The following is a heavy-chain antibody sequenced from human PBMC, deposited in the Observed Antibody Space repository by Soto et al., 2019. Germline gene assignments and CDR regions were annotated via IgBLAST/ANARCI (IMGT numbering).Heavy chain of an antibody. Sequence: SETLSLACAVSGYSISSGCFWGWIRQPPGKGLEWIANMYHDGNTHYNPSLKSRVTMSVDTSKNQFSLKLNSVPAADTAVYYCARESYSGYHSYDYWRQGILVTVCS. V-gene: IGHV4-38-2*02. J-gene: IGHJ4*02. D-gene: IGHD5-12*01. CDR2: MYHDGNT. CDR3: ARESYSGYHSYDY. CDR1: GYSISSGCF.